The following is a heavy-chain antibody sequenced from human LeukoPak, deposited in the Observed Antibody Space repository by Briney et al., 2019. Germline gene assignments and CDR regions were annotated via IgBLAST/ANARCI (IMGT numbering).Heavy chain of an antibody. D-gene: IGHD2-15*01. CDR3: ARDYPCSGGSCYSSYYYYGMDV. CDR2: ISYDGSNK. V-gene: IGHV3-30*04. J-gene: IGHJ6*04. CDR1: GFTFGSYA. Sequence: QPGGSLRLSCSASGFTFGSYAIDWVRQAPGKGLGWVAVISYDGSNKYYADSVKGRFTISRDNSKNTLYLQMNSLRAEDTAVYYCARDYPCSGGSCYSSYYYYGMDVWGKGTTVTVSS.